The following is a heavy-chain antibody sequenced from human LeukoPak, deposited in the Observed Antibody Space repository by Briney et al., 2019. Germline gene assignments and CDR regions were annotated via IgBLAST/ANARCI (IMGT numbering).Heavy chain of an antibody. Sequence: ASVKVSCKASGYTFSDYDVNWVRQAPGQGLEWMGWMNPTSGDTGYAQKFQGRVTMTRSMSRNTAYMELSRLRPEDTAVYFCARVVMKAFYYYNMDVWGKGTTIIISS. CDR1: GYTFSDYD. CDR3: ARVVMKAFYYYNMDV. V-gene: IGHV1-8*01. D-gene: IGHD2-21*01. J-gene: IGHJ6*03. CDR2: MNPTSGDT.